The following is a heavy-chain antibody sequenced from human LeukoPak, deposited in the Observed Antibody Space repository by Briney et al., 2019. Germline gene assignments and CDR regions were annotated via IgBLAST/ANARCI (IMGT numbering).Heavy chain of an antibody. CDR1: GFTFSDYY. D-gene: IGHD3-3*01. V-gene: IGHV3-11*01. J-gene: IGHJ4*02. CDR2: ISSSGSTI. CDR3: ARAPPNDFWSGYYYYFDY. Sequence: GGSLRLSCAASGFTFSDYYMSWIRQAPGKGLEWVSYISSSGSTIYYADSVKGRFTISWDNAKNSLYLQMNSLRAEDTAVYYCARAPPNDFWSGYYYYFDYWGQGTLVTVSS.